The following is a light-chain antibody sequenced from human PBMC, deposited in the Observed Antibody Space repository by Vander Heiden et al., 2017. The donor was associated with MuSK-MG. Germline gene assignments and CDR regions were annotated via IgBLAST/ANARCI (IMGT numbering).Light chain of an antibody. V-gene: IGKV2-24*01. Sequence: DIVMTQTPLSSPVTLGQPASISCRSSESLVYSDGNTYLSWLQQRPGQPPRLLIYKISDRISGVPDRFSGSGAGTDFTLKISRVEAEDVGVYYCRQAEQFPWTFGQGTKVEIK. CDR3: RQAEQFPWT. J-gene: IGKJ1*01. CDR2: KIS. CDR1: ESLVYSDGNTY.